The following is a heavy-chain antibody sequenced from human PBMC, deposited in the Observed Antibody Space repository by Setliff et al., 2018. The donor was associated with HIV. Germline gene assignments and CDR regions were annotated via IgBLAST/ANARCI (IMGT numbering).Heavy chain of an antibody. CDR1: GGSISSYY. D-gene: IGHD3-22*01. Sequence: PSETLSLTCTVSGGSISSYYWSWIRQPPGKGLGWIGYINTSGTTNYNPSLKSRVTISVDTSKNQFSLKLSSVTAADTAVYFCARQTYYYDNSGHNWFDPWGQGTLVTVSS. CDR3: ARQTYYYDNSGHNWFDP. V-gene: IGHV4-4*09. J-gene: IGHJ5*02. CDR2: INTSGTT.